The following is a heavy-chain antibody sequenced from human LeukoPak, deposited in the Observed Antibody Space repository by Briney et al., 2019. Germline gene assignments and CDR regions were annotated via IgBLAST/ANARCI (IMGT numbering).Heavy chain of an antibody. CDR2: IYYSGST. V-gene: IGHV4-39*01. CDR1: GGSISNYF. Sequence: PSETLSLTCTVSGGSISNYFWSWIRQPPGKGLEWIGSIYYSGSTYYNPSLKSRVTISVDTSKNQFSLKLSSVTAADTAVYYCASPYCSGGSCYPDYYGMDVWGQGTTVTVSS. D-gene: IGHD2-15*01. CDR3: ASPYCSGGSCYPDYYGMDV. J-gene: IGHJ6*02.